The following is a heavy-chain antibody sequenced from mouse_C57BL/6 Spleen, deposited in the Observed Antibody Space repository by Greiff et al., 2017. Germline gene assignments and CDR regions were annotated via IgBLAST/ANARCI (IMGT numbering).Heavy chain of an antibody. D-gene: IGHD1-1*01. J-gene: IGHJ3*01. CDR2: INPSNGGT. V-gene: IGHV1-53*01. CDR3: ARASTTVVATTPFAY. Sequence: QVQLQQPGTELVKPGASVKLSCKASGYTFTSYWMHWVKQRPGQGLEWIGNINPSNGGTNYNEKFKSKATLTGDKSSSTAYMQLSSLTSEDSAVYYCARASTTVVATTPFAYWGQGTLVTVSA. CDR1: GYTFTSYW.